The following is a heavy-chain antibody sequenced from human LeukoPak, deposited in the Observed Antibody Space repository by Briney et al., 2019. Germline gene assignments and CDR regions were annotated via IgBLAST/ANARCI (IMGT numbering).Heavy chain of an antibody. V-gene: IGHV4-34*01. Sequence: PSETLSLTCTVSGGSISSYYWSWIRQPPGKGLEWIGEINHSGSTNYNPSLKSRVTISVDTSKNQFSLKLSSVTAADTAVYYCARGVDSSGYQYKGFDPWGQGTLVTVSS. CDR2: INHSGST. J-gene: IGHJ5*02. D-gene: IGHD3-22*01. CDR3: ARGVDSSGYQYKGFDP. CDR1: GGSISSYY.